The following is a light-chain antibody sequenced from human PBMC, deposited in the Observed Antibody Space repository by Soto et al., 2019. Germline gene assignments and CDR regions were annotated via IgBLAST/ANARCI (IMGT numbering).Light chain of an antibody. CDR3: QHSYITPRYT. J-gene: IGKJ2*01. Sequence: DIQITQSPSSLSASVGDRVTITCRASQSISSHLNWYQHKPGRPPRLLIFASYILEGGVPSRLSVSGSDTYFTLTIDSLQPEDVATYFCQHSYITPRYTFGQGTKVEI. V-gene: IGKV1-39*01. CDR1: QSISSH. CDR2: ASY.